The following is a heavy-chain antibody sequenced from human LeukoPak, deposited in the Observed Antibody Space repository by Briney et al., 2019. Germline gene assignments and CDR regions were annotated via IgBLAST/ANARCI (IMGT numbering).Heavy chain of an antibody. V-gene: IGHV3-30*02. Sequence: GGSLRLSCAASGFIFSSYGMHWVRQAPGKGLEWVAFIRYDGSNKYYADSVKGRFTISRDNSKNTLYLQMNSLRAEDTAVYYCAKGDSTNFDYWGQGTLVTVSS. CDR1: GFIFSSYG. CDR3: AKGDSTNFDY. CDR2: IRYDGSNK. J-gene: IGHJ4*02. D-gene: IGHD6-13*01.